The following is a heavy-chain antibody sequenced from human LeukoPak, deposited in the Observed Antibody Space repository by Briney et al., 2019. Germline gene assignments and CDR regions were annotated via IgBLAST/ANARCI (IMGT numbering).Heavy chain of an antibody. V-gene: IGHV3-33*08. CDR2: IWYGGSNK. J-gene: IGHJ6*03. D-gene: IGHD6-13*01. CDR1: GFTFSSYG. CDR3: AKVYSSSAAYYYYYYMDV. Sequence: GGSLRLSCAASGFTFSSYGMHWVRQAPGKGLEWVAVIWYGGSNKYYADSVKGRFTISRGNSKNTLYLQMNSLRAEDTAVYYCAKVYSSSAAYYYYYYMDVWGKGTTVTVSS.